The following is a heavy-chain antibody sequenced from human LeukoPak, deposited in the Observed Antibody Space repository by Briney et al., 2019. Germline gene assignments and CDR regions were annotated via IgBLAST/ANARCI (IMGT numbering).Heavy chain of an antibody. CDR1: GFAVSSNY. Sequence: GSLRLSCAASGFAVSSNYMGWVRQARGKGLEWVAVIYSGGSTNYADSVKGRFTISRDNAKNSLYLQMNSLRVEDTAVYYCAKVAKYYYGSETYYFFEHWGQGTPVTASS. J-gene: IGHJ4*02. D-gene: IGHD3-10*01. V-gene: IGHV3-66*01. CDR3: AKVAKYYYGSETYYFFEH. CDR2: IYSGGST.